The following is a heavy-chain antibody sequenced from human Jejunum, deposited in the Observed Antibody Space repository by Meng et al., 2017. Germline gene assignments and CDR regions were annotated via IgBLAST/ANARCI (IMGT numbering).Heavy chain of an antibody. CDR3: ARGGGDSYGTFDS. D-gene: IGHD2-21*01. CDR2: FYYPGSS. CDR1: GASITSFH. Sequence: QVQLQESGPGLVQPSETLSLTCTVSGASITSFHWSWIRQTPGKGLEWIGYFYYPGSSDYNPSLKSRVRLSVDTAKNQVSLKLYSVTAADTAVYYCARGGGDSYGTFDSWGRGTLVTVSS. J-gene: IGHJ4*02. V-gene: IGHV4-59*08.